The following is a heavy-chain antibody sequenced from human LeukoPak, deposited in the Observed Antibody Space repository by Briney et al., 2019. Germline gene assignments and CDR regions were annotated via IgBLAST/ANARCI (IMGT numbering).Heavy chain of an antibody. J-gene: IGHJ4*02. Sequence: GGSLRLSCAASGFTFSSYWMSWVRQAPGKGLEWVANIKQDGSEKYCVDSVKGRFTISRDNAKNSLYLQMNSLRAEDTAVYYCARGGGYYYFDYWGQGTLVTVSS. D-gene: IGHD3-22*01. CDR1: GFTFSSYW. V-gene: IGHV3-7*01. CDR3: ARGGGYYYFDY. CDR2: IKQDGSEK.